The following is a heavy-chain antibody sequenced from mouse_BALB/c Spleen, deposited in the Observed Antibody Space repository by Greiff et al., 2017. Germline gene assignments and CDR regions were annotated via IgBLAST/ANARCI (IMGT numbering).Heavy chain of an antibody. J-gene: IGHJ2*01. V-gene: IGHV5-9-3*01. CDR3: ARHNDGYFYFDY. Sequence: EVKLMESGGGLVKPGGSLKLSCAASGFTFSSYAMSWVRQTPEKRLEWVATISSGGSYTYYPDSVKGRFTISRDNAKNTLYLQMSSLRSEDTAMYYCARHNDGYFYFDYWGQGTTLTVSS. CDR1: GFTFSSYA. CDR2: ISSGGSYT. D-gene: IGHD2-3*01.